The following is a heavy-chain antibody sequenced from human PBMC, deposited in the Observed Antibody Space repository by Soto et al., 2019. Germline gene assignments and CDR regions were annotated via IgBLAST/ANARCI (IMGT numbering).Heavy chain of an antibody. CDR3: ARGPGWNASSAPFDY. CDR2: INPNSGGT. J-gene: IGHJ4*02. V-gene: IGHV1-2*02. D-gene: IGHD1-1*01. CDR1: GYTFTGYY. Sequence: ASVKVSCKASGYTFTGYYMHWVRQAPGQGLEWMGWINPNSGGTNYAQKFQGRVTMTRDTSKNQFSLKLRSVTAADTAVYYCARGPGWNASSAPFDYWGQGTLVTVSS.